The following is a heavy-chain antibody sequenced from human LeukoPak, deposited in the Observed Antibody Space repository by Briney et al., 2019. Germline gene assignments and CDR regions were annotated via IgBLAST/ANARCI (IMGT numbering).Heavy chain of an antibody. CDR3: ARSNRDSFDY. D-gene: IGHD1-14*01. J-gene: IGHJ4*02. V-gene: IGHV1-2*02. CDR1: GYAFTGYY. CDR2: IHPNNGDT. Sequence: GASVKVSCKASGYAFTGYYFHWVRQAPGQGLEWVGWIHPNNGDTNSAQKFQGRVTMTRDTSISTAYMEPNRLTSDDTAVYYCARSNRDSFDYWGQGTLVTVSS.